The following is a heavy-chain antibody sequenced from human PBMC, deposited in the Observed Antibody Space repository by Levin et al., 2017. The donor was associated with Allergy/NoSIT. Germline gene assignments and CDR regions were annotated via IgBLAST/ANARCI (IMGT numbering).Heavy chain of an antibody. J-gene: IGHJ5*02. Sequence: SETLSLTCTVSGDSISNTDYYWGWIRQPPGKGLEWIASIFHSGTTSYKSSLRNRLTISIDTSNNQFSLQLISVTAADTAVYYWARLQYYYDSSGYLFDHWGQGTLVTVSS. CDR2: IFHSGTT. V-gene: IGHV4-39*01. CDR3: ARLQYYYDSSGYLFDH. D-gene: IGHD3-22*01. CDR1: GDSISNTDYY.